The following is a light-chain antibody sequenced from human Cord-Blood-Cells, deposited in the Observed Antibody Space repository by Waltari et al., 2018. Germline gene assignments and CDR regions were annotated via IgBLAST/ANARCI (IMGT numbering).Light chain of an antibody. J-gene: IGKJ2*01. CDR2: AAS. Sequence: DIQMTQSPSSLSASVGDRVTITCRTSQSISSYLNWYQQKPGKDPKLLIYAASSLQSGVPSRFSGSGSVTDFTLAISSLQPEDFATYYCKQSYSTPYTFGQGTKLEIK. V-gene: IGKV1-39*01. CDR1: QSISSY. CDR3: KQSYSTPYT.